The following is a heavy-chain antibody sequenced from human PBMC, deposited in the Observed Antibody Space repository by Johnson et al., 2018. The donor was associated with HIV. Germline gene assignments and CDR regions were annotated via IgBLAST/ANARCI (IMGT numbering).Heavy chain of an antibody. V-gene: IGHV3-30*02. CDR1: GFTFSSYA. D-gene: IGHD3-16*02. CDR3: AKLRYTNMANDGFDF. J-gene: IGHJ3*01. Sequence: QVQLVESGGGVVQPGRSLRLSCAASGFTFSSYAMHWVRQAPGKGLEWVAFIRYDGSNKYYADSVKGRFTISRDNSKNTLYLQMNSLRDDDTALYYCAKLRYTNMANDGFDFWGQGTMVTVSS. CDR2: IRYDGSNK.